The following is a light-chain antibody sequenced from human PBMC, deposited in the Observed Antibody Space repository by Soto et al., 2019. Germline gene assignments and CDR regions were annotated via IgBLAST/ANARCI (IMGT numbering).Light chain of an antibody. Sequence: SVLTQPASVSRSPGQSITISCTGTSRDVGSYNLVSWYQQHPGKAPKLMIYEGSKRPSGVSNRFSGSKSGNTASLTISGLQAEDEADYYCCSYAGSSTFVFGTGTKVTVL. CDR3: CSYAGSSTFV. CDR2: EGS. V-gene: IGLV2-23*03. J-gene: IGLJ1*01. CDR1: SRDVGSYNL.